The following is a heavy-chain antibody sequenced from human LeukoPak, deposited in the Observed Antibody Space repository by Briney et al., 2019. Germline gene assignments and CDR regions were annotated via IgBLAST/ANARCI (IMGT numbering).Heavy chain of an antibody. CDR3: ARGARYYDILTGRYYYYYGMDV. CDR2: INSDGSST. V-gene: IGHV3-74*01. CDR1: GFTFTSHW. D-gene: IGHD3-9*01. Sequence: GGSLRLSCAESGFTFTSHWMHWVRQAPGKGLVWVSRINSDGSSTSYADSVKGRFTISRDNAKNTLYLQMNSLRAEDTAVYYCARGARYYDILTGRYYYYYGMDVWGQGTTVTVSS. J-gene: IGHJ6*02.